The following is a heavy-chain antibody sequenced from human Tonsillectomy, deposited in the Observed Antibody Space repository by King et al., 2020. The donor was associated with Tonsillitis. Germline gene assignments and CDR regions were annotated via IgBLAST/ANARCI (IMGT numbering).Heavy chain of an antibody. CDR3: ARNEEYSYALDN. J-gene: IGHJ4*02. CDR1: GGSISSYY. Sequence: QLQESGPGLVKPSETLSLTCTVSGGSISSYYWSWIRQPPGKGLEWIGYIYYSGSTNYNPSLKSRVTISVDTSKNLFSLKLSSVTAADTAVYYCARNEEYSYALDNWGQGTLVTVSS. D-gene: IGHD5-18*01. CDR2: IYYSGST. V-gene: IGHV4-59*01.